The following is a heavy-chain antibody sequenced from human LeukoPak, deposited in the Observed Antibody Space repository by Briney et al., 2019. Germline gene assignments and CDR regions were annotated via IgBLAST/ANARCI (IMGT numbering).Heavy chain of an antibody. Sequence: PSETLSLTCIVSGYSISSAYYWGWIRQPPGKGLEWIGTIFHSGSTYYNPSLKSRVTISLDTSKNQFSLKLSSVTAADTAVYYCTRGHPGVVRGTNWFDPWGQGTLVTVSS. J-gene: IGHJ5*02. CDR3: TRGHPGVVRGTNWFDP. CDR2: IFHSGST. D-gene: IGHD3-10*01. CDR1: GYSISSAYY. V-gene: IGHV4-38-2*02.